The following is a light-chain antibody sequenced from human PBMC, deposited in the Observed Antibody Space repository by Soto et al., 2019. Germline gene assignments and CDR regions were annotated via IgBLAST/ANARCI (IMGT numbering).Light chain of an antibody. CDR2: AAS. Sequence: SPSSLSASTGDRVTITCRASQGISSYLAWYQQKPGKAPKLLIYAASTLQSGVPSRFSGSGSGTDFTLTISCLQSEDFATYYCQQSYSTLRTFGQGTKVDIK. CDR1: QGISSY. J-gene: IGKJ1*01. CDR3: QQSYSTLRT. V-gene: IGKV1-8*01.